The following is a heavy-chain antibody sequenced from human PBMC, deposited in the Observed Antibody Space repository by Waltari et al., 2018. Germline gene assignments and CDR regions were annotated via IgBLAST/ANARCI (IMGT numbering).Heavy chain of an antibody. Sequence: QVQLVQSGAEVKKPGASVKVSCTASGFTFKTYPFHWVRQAPGQRLEWMGWINTGNGHTKYSQKFQARVTFTRDTSARTVYMELSTLPSEDTAVYYCARDGGYYYMDVWGTGTTVTVSS. CDR1: GFTFKTYP. V-gene: IGHV1-3*04. J-gene: IGHJ6*03. CDR2: INTGNGHT. CDR3: ARDGGYYYMDV.